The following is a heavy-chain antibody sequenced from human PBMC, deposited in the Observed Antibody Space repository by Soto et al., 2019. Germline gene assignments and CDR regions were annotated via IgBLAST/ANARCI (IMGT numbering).Heavy chain of an antibody. D-gene: IGHD1-1*01. CDR3: ARGRYGDY. CDR1: GYTFTSYG. V-gene: IGHV1-18*01. Sequence: QVHLVQSGAEVKKPGASVKVSCKASGYTFTSYGITWVRQAPGQGLEWMGWISAHNGNTDYAQKLQGRVIVTRDTFPSTAYMELSSLRSDDTAVYYCARGRYGDYWGQGALVTVSS. CDR2: ISAHNGNT. J-gene: IGHJ4*02.